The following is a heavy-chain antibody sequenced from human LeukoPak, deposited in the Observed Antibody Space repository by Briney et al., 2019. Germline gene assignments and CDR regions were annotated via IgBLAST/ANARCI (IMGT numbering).Heavy chain of an antibody. CDR3: ARGMGRAVAAH. Sequence: ASVKVSCKASGYTFTSYGISWVRQAPGEGLEWMGMINPSGGSTNYAQKFQGRVTMTRDTSTSTVYMELSSLRSDDTAVYYCARGMGRAVAAHWGQGTLVTVYS. CDR2: INPSGGST. CDR1: GYTFTSYG. J-gene: IGHJ4*02. D-gene: IGHD6-19*01. V-gene: IGHV1-46*01.